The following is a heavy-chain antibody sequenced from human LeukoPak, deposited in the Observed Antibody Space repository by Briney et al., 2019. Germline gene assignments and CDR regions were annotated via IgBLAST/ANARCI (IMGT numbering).Heavy chain of an antibody. CDR2: INWNGGST. CDR3: ARAVWFGEFADAFDI. D-gene: IGHD3-10*01. V-gene: IGHV3-20*04. Sequence: PGGSLRLSXAASGFTFDDYGMSWVRQAPGKGLEWVSGINWNGGSTGYADSVKGRFTISRDNAKNSLYLQMNSLRAEDTALYYCARAVWFGEFADAFDIWGQGTMVTVSS. CDR1: GFTFDDYG. J-gene: IGHJ3*02.